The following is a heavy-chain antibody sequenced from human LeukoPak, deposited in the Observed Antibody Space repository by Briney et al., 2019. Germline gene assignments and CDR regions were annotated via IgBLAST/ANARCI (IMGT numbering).Heavy chain of an antibody. V-gene: IGHV4-39*01. CDR1: GGSIRSSYYY. J-gene: IGHJ6*02. CDR2: IYDSGST. Sequence: SETLSLTCTVSGGSIRSSYYYWGWIRQPPGKGLEWIGSIYDSGSTYYNPSLKSRITVNPDTSKNQFSLQLSSVTPEDTALYYCARAAYDYGLGTYSNGYYNGMDVWGQGTAVTVSS. CDR3: ARAAYDYGLGTYSNGYYNGMDV. D-gene: IGHD3-10*01.